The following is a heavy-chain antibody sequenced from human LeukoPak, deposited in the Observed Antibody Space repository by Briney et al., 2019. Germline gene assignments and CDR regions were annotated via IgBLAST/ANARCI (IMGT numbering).Heavy chain of an antibody. Sequence: GGSLRLSCVVSGLSFNKDVMSWFRQAPGKGLEWVSSVCPGGVSPNHADSVKGRVTVSRDDSLNTLYLQMNSLRVDDTAVYYCAKRTDIAVVPEAATHQAIDGWGQGTMVTASS. CDR3: AKRTDIAVVPEAATHQAIDG. CDR2: VCPGGVSP. D-gene: IGHD2-2*01. CDR1: GLSFNKDV. V-gene: IGHV3-23*01. J-gene: IGHJ3*01.